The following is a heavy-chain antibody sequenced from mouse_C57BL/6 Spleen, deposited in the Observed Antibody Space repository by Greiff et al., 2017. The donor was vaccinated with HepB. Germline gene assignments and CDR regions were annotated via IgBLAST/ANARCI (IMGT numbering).Heavy chain of an antibody. J-gene: IGHJ2*01. D-gene: IGHD2-5*01. Sequence: EVKLVESGGDLVKPGGSLKLSCAASGFTFSSYGMSWVRQTPDQRLEWVATISSGGSYTYYPDSVKGRFTISRDNAKNTLYLQMSSLKSEDTAMYYCARRDYSNYVDYWGQGTTLTVSS. CDR1: GFTFSSYG. V-gene: IGHV5-6*02. CDR3: ARRDYSNYVDY. CDR2: ISSGGSYT.